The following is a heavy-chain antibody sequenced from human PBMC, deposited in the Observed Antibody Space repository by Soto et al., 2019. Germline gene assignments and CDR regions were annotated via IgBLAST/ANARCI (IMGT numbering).Heavy chain of an antibody. Sequence: EVQLVESGGGLVKPGGSLRLSCAASGFTFSSHSMNWVRQAPGKGLEWVSSISSSSSYIYYADSVKGRFTISRDNAKNLVYLQMNILRAEDTAVYYCARLDRGSLDYWGRGTLVTVSS. CDR1: GFTFSSHS. V-gene: IGHV3-21*01. CDR3: ARLDRGSLDY. J-gene: IGHJ4*02. D-gene: IGHD6-25*01. CDR2: ISSSSSYI.